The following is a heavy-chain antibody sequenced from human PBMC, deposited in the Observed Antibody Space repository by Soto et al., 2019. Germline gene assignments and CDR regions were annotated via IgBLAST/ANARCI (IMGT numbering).Heavy chain of an antibody. CDR3: ARRGSSWYYYFDY. CDR2: IYYSGST. CDR1: GNSVSRYY. V-gene: IGHV4-59*08. D-gene: IGHD6-13*01. Sequence: LSETLSLTCAVSGNSVSRYYCSLLRQPPGKGLEWIGYIYYSGSTNYNPSLKSRVTISVDTSKNQFSLKLSSVTAADTAVYYCARRGSSWYYYFDYWGQGTLVTVSS. J-gene: IGHJ4*02.